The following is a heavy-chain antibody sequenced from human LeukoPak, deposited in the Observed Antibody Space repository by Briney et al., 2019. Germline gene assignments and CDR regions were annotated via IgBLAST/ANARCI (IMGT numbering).Heavy chain of an antibody. CDR1: GYTFTSYG. Sequence: ASVRVSCKASGYTFTSYGISWVRQAPGQGLEWMGWISAYNGNTNYAQKLQGRVTMTTDTSTSTAYMELRSLRSDDTAVYYCARAGGYDPSTLVDYWGQGTLVTVSS. D-gene: IGHD5-12*01. CDR3: ARAGGYDPSTLVDY. CDR2: ISAYNGNT. J-gene: IGHJ4*02. V-gene: IGHV1-18*01.